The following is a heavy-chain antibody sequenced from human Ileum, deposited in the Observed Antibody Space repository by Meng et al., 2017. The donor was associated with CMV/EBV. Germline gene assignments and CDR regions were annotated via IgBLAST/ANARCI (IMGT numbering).Heavy chain of an antibody. D-gene: IGHD4-23*01. J-gene: IGHJ4*02. Sequence: SVKVSCKASGGTFSSYTISWVRQAPGQGLEWMGRIIPILGIANYAQKFQGRVTITAYKSTSTAYMELSSLKSEDTAVYYCARDTVVTPENYFDYWGQGTLVTVSS. CDR1: GGTFSSYT. V-gene: IGHV1-69*02. CDR2: IIPILGIA. CDR3: ARDTVVTPENYFDY.